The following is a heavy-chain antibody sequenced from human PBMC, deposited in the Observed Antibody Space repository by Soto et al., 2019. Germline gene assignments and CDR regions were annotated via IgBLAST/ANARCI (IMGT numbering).Heavy chain of an antibody. D-gene: IGHD2-2*01. J-gene: IGHJ6*02. Sequence: QVQLVESGGGVVQPGRSLRLSCAASGFTFSSYGMHWVRQAPGKGLEWVAVISYDGSNKYYAGSVKGRFTISRDNSKNXLXLXXNSLRAEDTAVYYCAKGPAIVLVPAAMNYYYGMDVWGQGTTVTVSS. V-gene: IGHV3-30*18. CDR2: ISYDGSNK. CDR1: GFTFSSYG. CDR3: AKGPAIVLVPAAMNYYYGMDV.